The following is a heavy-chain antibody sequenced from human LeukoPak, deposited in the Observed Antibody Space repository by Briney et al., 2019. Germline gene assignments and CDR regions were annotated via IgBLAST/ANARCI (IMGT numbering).Heavy chain of an antibody. CDR1: GFTFSSYE. CDR3: ARDSRPILTGYSPGDYYYYMDV. CDR2: ISSSGSTI. Sequence: PGGSLRLSCAASGFTFSSYEMNWVRQAPGKGLEWVSYISSSGSTIYYADSVKGRFTISRDNAKNSLYLQMNSLRAEDTAVYYCARDSRPILTGYSPGDYYYYMDVWGKGTTVTISS. D-gene: IGHD3-9*01. V-gene: IGHV3-48*03. J-gene: IGHJ6*03.